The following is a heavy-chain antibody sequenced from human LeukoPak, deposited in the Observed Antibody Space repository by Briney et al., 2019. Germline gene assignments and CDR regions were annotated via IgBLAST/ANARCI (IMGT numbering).Heavy chain of an antibody. Sequence: ASVKVSCKASGYTFTYYGLTWVRQAPGQGLECLGGINTNTGKSTYAQGSTGRFVFSFDTSVSMAYLQITSLTAEDTAIYFCARSRRVVVPSSLNAADDYYYYLDLWGKGTTVTVSS. V-gene: IGHV7-4-1*04. J-gene: IGHJ6*03. CDR3: ARSRRVVVPSSLNAADDYYYYLDL. D-gene: IGHD2-21*02. CDR2: INTNTGKS. CDR1: GYTFTYYG.